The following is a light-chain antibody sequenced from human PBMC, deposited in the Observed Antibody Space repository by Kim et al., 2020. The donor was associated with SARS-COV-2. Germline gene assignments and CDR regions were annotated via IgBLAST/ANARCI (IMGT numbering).Light chain of an antibody. J-gene: IGLJ2*01. V-gene: IGLV6-57*03. CDR2: EDN. Sequence: GKTVTIACTRSSGSIASYYVQWYQQRPGSAPTTVISEDNQRPSGVPDRFSGSIDSSSNSASLTISGVKTEDEADYYCQSYDSTIVLFGGGTQLTVL. CDR1: SGSIASYY. CDR3: QSYDSTIVL.